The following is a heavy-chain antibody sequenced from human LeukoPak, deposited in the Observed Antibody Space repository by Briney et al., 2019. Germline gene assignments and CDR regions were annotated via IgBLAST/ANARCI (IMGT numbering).Heavy chain of an antibody. CDR3: TTIANNYDFWSGYYYYYYYMDV. D-gene: IGHD3-3*01. CDR2: IKRKTDGGTT. V-gene: IGHV3-15*01. CDR1: GLTFSNAR. Sequence: GGSLRLSCAASGLTFSNARMSWVRQAPGKGPEWVGRIKRKTDGGTTDYAPPVKGRFTISRDDAKNTLYLQMNSLKTEDTAVYYCTTIANNYDFWSGYYYYYYYMDVWGKGTTVTVSS. J-gene: IGHJ6*03.